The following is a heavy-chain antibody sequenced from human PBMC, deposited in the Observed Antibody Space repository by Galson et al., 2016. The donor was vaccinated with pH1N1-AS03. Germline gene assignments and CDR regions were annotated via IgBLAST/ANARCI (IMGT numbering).Heavy chain of an antibody. CDR1: GFTVTRND. V-gene: IGHV3-13*01. Sequence: SLRLSCAASGFTVTRNDMHWVRQATGKGLEWVSIIAATGPTHYADSVKGRFTISREIPQNSLYLQMDSLRADDTAVYYCAKEGDSSGDYFDYWGQGILSPSPQ. CDR3: AKEGDSSGDYFDY. CDR2: IAATGPT. J-gene: IGHJ4*02. D-gene: IGHD3-22*01.